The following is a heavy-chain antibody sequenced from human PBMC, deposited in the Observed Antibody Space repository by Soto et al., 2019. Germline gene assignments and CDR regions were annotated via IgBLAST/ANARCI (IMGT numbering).Heavy chain of an antibody. Sequence: EVQLVESGGGLVQPGGSLRLSCAASGFTFSSYWMSWVRQAPGKGLEWVANIKQDGSEKYYVDSVKGRFTISRDNAKNSLYLQMNSLRAEDTAVYYCAREADFLSGYQTYWGQGTLVTVSS. CDR3: AREADFLSGYQTY. CDR1: GFTFSSYW. D-gene: IGHD3-3*01. V-gene: IGHV3-7*01. CDR2: IKQDGSEK. J-gene: IGHJ4*02.